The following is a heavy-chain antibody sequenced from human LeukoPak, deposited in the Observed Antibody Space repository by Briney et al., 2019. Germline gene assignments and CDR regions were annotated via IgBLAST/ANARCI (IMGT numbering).Heavy chain of an antibody. V-gene: IGHV3-48*01. D-gene: IGHD5-18*01. CDR1: GFTFSSYA. Sequence: GGSLRLSCAASGFTFSSYAMHWVRQAPGKGLEWVSYISSSSSTIYYADSVKGRFTISRDNAKNSLYLQMNSLRAEDTAVYYCARSRGYSYGYELGPDYWGQGTLVTVSS. J-gene: IGHJ4*02. CDR2: ISSSSSTI. CDR3: ARSRGYSYGYELGPDY.